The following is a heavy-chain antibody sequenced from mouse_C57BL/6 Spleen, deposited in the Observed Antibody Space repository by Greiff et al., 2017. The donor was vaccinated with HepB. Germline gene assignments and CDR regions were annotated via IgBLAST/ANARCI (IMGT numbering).Heavy chain of an antibody. CDR1: GYAFSSSW. D-gene: IGHD1-1*01. Sequence: VQLQQSGPELVKPGASVKISCKASGYAFSSSWMNWVKQRPGKGLEWIGRIYPGDGDTNYNGKFKGKATLTADKSSSTAYMQLSSLTSEDSAVYFCARSDYYGSSPGFAYWGQGTLVTVSA. V-gene: IGHV1-82*01. J-gene: IGHJ3*01. CDR3: ARSDYYGSSPGFAY. CDR2: IYPGDGDT.